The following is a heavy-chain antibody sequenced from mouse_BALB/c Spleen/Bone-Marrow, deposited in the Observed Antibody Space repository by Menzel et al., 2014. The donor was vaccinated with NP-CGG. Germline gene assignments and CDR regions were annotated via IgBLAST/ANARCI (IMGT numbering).Heavy chain of an antibody. CDR2: ISSGGST. D-gene: IGHD2-1*01. Sequence: EVMLVESGGGLVKPGGSLKLSCAAPGFTFSSYAMSWVRQTPEKRLEWVASISSGGSTFYPDSVKGRFTISRENARNILYLQMSSLRSEDTAMYYCVYGNYSYYYAMDFWGQGTSVTVSS. CDR1: GFTFSSYA. J-gene: IGHJ4*01. V-gene: IGHV5-6-5*01. CDR3: VYGNYSYYYAMDF.